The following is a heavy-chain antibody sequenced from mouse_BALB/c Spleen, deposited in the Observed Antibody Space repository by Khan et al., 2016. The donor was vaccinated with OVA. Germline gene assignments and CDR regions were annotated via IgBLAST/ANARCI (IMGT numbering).Heavy chain of an antibody. D-gene: IGHD2-2*01. J-gene: IGHJ3*01. CDR1: GYTFTSYW. Sequence: QVQLQQPGAELVKPGASVKLSCKTSGYTFTSYWIQWVKQRPGQGLGWIGQIFPGTGTTYYNENFKGKATLTVDTSSSTAYMQLSSLTSEDSAVYFGARGYFGNDEFVYWGQGTLVTVSP. V-gene: IGHV1S132*01. CDR2: IFPGTGTT. CDR3: ARGYFGNDEFVY.